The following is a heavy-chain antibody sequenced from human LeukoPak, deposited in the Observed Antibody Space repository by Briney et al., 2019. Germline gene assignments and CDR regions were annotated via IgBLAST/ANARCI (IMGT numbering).Heavy chain of an antibody. CDR1: GGSISSYY. CDR2: IYYSGST. J-gene: IGHJ3*02. D-gene: IGHD1-26*01. CDR3: ARGGASPGRNAFDI. Sequence: PSETLSLTCTVSGGSISSYYWSWIRQPPGKGLEWIGYIYYSGSTNYNPSLKSRVTISVDTSKNQFSLKLSSVTVADTAVYYCARGGASPGRNAFDIWGQGTMVTVSS. V-gene: IGHV4-59*01.